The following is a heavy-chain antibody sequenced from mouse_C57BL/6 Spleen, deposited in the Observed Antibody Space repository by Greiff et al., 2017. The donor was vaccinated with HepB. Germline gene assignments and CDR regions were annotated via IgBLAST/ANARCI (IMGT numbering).Heavy chain of an antibody. CDR2: IHPNSGST. V-gene: IGHV1-64*01. CDR1: GYTFTSYW. D-gene: IGHD1-1*01. J-gene: IGHJ4*01. CDR3: ARSGGYGTLYAMDY. Sequence: QVQLQQPGAELVKPGASVKLSCKASGYTFTSYWMHWVKQRPGQGLEWIGMIHPNSGSTNYNEKFKSKATLTVDKSSSTAYMQLSSLTSEDSAVYYCARSGGYGTLYAMDYWGQGTSVTVSS.